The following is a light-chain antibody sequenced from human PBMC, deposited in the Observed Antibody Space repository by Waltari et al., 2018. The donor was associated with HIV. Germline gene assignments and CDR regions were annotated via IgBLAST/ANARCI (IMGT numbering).Light chain of an antibody. Sequence: QSALTQPASVSGSPGQSITISCTGTNSDVGGYNFVSWYPQHPGKAPKLMIYEVTNRPSGLSNRFSGSKSGNTASLTISGLQAEDEADYYCTSYTSNNTLMFGGGTKVTVL. CDR1: NSDVGGYNF. CDR2: EVT. J-gene: IGLJ3*02. V-gene: IGLV2-14*01. CDR3: TSYTSNNTLM.